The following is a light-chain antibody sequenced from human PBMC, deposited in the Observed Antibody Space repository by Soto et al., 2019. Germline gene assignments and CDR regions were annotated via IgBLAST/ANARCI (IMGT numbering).Light chain of an antibody. CDR1: SSNIGVGYG. CDR3: QSYDNRLSAAV. Sequence: QSVLTQPPSVSGAPGQRVTIACTGTSSNIGVGYGVHWYQQLPGTAPKLLIYDNDNRPSGVPDRFSGSKSGSSASLAITGLQAEDEADYYCQSYDNRLSAAVFGGGTKVTVL. V-gene: IGLV1-40*01. CDR2: DND. J-gene: IGLJ2*01.